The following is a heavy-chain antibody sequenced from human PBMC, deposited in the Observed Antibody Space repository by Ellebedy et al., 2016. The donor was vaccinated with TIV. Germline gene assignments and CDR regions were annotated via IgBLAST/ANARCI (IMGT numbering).Heavy chain of an antibody. J-gene: IGHJ4*02. V-gene: IGHV5-51*01. CDR3: ARSGYADY. CDR1: GYSFTNYW. D-gene: IGHD5-12*01. Sequence: GESLKISCKGSGYSFTNYWIGWVRQMPGKGLECVGIIYPDDGEIRYSPSFQGQVTISVDKSISTAYLQWSSLKASDTALYYCARSGYADYWGQGTPVTVSS. CDR2: IYPDDGEI.